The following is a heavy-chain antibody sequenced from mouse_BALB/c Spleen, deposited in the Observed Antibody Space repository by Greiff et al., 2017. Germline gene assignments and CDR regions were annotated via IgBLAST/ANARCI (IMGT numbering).Heavy chain of an antibody. D-gene: IGHD3-2*01. J-gene: IGHJ4*01. CDR3: ALDSSGYYAMDY. CDR1: GFNIKDTY. Sequence: EVQLVESGAELVKPGASVKLSCTASGFNIKDTYMHWVKQRPEQGLEWIGRIDPANGNTKYDPKFQGKATITADTSSNTAYLQLSSLTSEDTAVYYCALDSSGYYAMDYWGQGTSVTVSS. CDR2: IDPANGNT. V-gene: IGHV14-3*02.